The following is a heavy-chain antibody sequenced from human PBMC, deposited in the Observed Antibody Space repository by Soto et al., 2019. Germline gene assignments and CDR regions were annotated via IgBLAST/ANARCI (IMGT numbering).Heavy chain of an antibody. CDR3: ARVRNTGREDAFNL. CDR2: ISTADYT. J-gene: IGHJ3*01. V-gene: IGHV3-13*01. CDR1: GFAFRLYD. Sequence: EQLVESGGGLVQSGQSLRLSCVASGFAFRLYDMHWVRQRSGQGLEWVSGISTADYTYYAGSVKGRFTISRDNAQRSLYLQLNNLRAGDTGIYYCARVRNTGREDAFNLWGQGTMVTVSS. D-gene: IGHD1-1*01.